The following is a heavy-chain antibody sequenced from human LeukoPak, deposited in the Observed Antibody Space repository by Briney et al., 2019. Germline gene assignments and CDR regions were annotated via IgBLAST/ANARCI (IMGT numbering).Heavy chain of an antibody. J-gene: IGHJ4*02. CDR3: AAHYYDSSGYFDY. V-gene: IGHV1-69*05. CDR2: VIPIFGTA. Sequence: SVKVSCKASGGTFSSYAISWVRQAPGQGLEWMGRVIPIFGTANYAQKFQGRVTITTDESTSTAYMELSSLRSEDTAVYYCAAHYYDSSGYFDYWGQGTLVSVSS. CDR1: GGTFSSYA. D-gene: IGHD3-22*01.